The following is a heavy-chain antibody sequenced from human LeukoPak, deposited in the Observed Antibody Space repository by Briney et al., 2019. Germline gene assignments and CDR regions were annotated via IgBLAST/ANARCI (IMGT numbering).Heavy chain of an antibody. J-gene: IGHJ4*02. CDR1: GFTVSSNY. V-gene: IGHV3-53*01. CDR2: IYSGGST. D-gene: IGHD6-19*01. CDR3: ARAAVAGTFYFDY. Sequence: GGSLRLSCAASGFTVSSNYMSWVRQAPGKGLEWVSVIYSGGSTFYADSVKGRFTISRDNSKSTLYLQMNSLRAEDTAVYYCARAAVAGTFYFDYWGQGTLVTVSS.